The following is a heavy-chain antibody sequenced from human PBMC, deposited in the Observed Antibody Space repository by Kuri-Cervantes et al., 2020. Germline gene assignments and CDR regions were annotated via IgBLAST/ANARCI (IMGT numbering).Heavy chain of an antibody. Sequence: GGSLRLSCKVSGYSFTSYWIGWVCQMPGKGLEWVGIIYPGDSDTRYSPSFQGQVTISADKSISTAYLQWSSLKASDTAMYYCARLDYDILTGLWYYFDYWGQGTLVTVSS. J-gene: IGHJ4*02. CDR1: GYSFTSYW. CDR2: IYPGDSDT. V-gene: IGHV5-51*01. D-gene: IGHD3-9*01. CDR3: ARLDYDILTGLWYYFDY.